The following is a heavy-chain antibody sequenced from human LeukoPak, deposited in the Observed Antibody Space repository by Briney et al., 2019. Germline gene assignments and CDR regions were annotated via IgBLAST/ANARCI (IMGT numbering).Heavy chain of an antibody. CDR3: AKAVQVPYYYYGMDV. CDR2: ISGSGGST. J-gene: IGHJ6*02. CDR1: GFTFSSYA. V-gene: IGHV3-23*01. Sequence: PGGSLRLSCAASGFTFSSYAMSWVRQAPGKGLEWVSAISGSGGSTYYADSVKGRFTISRDNSKSTLYLQMNSLRAEDTAVYYCAKAVQVPYYYYGMDVWGQGTTVTVSS.